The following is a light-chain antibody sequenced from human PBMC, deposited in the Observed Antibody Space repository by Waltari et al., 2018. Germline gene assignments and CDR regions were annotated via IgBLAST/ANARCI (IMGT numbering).Light chain of an antibody. CDR2: VNSDGSH. CDR3: QTWGTGIWV. J-gene: IGLJ3*02. V-gene: IGLV4-69*01. CDR1: TRYANYP. Sequence: QLVVTQPPSASASLGASVKLTCTLNTRYANYPLAWHQQQPEKGPRYLMKVNSDGSHSKGDGIPDRFSGSSSGSERYLTISSLQSEDEADYYCQTWGTGIWVFGGGTKLTVL.